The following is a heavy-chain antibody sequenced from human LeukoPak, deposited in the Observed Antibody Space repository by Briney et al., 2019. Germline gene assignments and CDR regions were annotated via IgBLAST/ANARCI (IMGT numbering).Heavy chain of an antibody. CDR3: ARGGRFYFGSGTDYYFMDV. CDR2: VYYNDYT. J-gene: IGHJ6*03. Sequence: PSETLSLTCTVSGGPLSHFYWSWVRQPPGKALEWIGYVYYNDYTTYNPALNSRVTISKDPSKNQFSLNLTSVTAADTAVYYCARGGRFYFGSGTDYYFMDVWGIGTTVTVSS. CDR1: GGPLSHFY. V-gene: IGHV4-59*01. D-gene: IGHD3-10*01.